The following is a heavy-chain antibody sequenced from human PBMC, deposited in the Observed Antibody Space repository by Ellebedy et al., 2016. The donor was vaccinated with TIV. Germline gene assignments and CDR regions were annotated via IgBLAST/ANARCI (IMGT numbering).Heavy chain of an antibody. D-gene: IGHD2-2*01. J-gene: IGHJ5*02. CDR3: ARDTRFIDQQHNWFDP. V-gene: IGHV3-11*01. CDR1: GFIFSDYQ. Sequence: GGSLRLSCAASGFIFSDYQMSWIRQAPGKGLECISYISSSGGTVYYADSVKGRFTISRDNAKNSLYLQMNSLRAEDTAVYYCARDTRFIDQQHNWFDPWGQGTPVTVSS. CDR2: ISSSGGTV.